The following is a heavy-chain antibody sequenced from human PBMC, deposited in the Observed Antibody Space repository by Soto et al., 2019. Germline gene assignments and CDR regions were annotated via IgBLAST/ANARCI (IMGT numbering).Heavy chain of an antibody. D-gene: IGHD6-19*01. Sequence: ASVKVSCKASGYTFSGFYMRWVRQAPGQGLEWMGWINPNSGGTKSAEKFQGRVTMTRDTSISTAYMELSRLTSDDTAVYYCASAAVTGTAGLDFWGQGTQVTVSS. J-gene: IGHJ4*02. CDR1: GYTFSGFY. V-gene: IGHV1-2*02. CDR3: ASAAVTGTAGLDF. CDR2: INPNSGGT.